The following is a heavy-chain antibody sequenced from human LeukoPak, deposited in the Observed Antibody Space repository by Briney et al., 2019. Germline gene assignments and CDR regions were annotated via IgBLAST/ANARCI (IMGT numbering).Heavy chain of an antibody. V-gene: IGHV4-34*01. CDR3: ASGPRYYYGSGSYYKGYYFDY. D-gene: IGHD3-10*01. CDR1: GGSFSSYY. Sequence: SETLSLTCAVYGGSFSSYYWSWIRQPPGKGLEWIGEINHSGSTNYNPSLKSRVTISVDTSKNQFSLKLSSVTAADTAVYYCASGPRYYYGSGSYYKGYYFDYWGQGTLVTVSS. CDR2: INHSGST. J-gene: IGHJ4*02.